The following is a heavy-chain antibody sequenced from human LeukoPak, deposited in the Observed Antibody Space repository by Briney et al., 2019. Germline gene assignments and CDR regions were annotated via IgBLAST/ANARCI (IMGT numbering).Heavy chain of an antibody. CDR1: GGSISSYY. CDR2: INQSGST. J-gene: IGHJ5*02. Sequence: SETLSLICTVSGGSISSYYWSWIRQAPGKGLEWIGEINQSGSTNYNPSLKSQVTISVDTSKNQFSLKLSSVTAADTAVYYCATEPGYCSGGRCYGGWFDPWGQGTLVTVSS. D-gene: IGHD2-15*01. CDR3: ATEPGYCSGGRCYGGWFDP. V-gene: IGHV4-34*01.